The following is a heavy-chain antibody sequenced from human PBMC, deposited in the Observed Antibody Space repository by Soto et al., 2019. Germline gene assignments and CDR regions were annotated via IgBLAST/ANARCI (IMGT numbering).Heavy chain of an antibody. CDR1: GGSISSGGYS. D-gene: IGHD2-15*01. V-gene: IGHV4-30-2*03. J-gene: IGHJ4*02. CDR2: IYYSGST. Sequence: PSETLSLTCAVSGGSISSGGYSWSWIRQPPGKGLEWIGSIYYSGSTYYNPSLKSRVTISVDTSKNQFSLKLSSVTAADTAVYYCARHTPAISISDHWGQGTLVTLSS. CDR3: ARHTPAISISDH.